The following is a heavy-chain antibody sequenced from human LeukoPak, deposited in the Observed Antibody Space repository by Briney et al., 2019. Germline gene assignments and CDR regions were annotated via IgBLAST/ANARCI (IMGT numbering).Heavy chain of an antibody. CDR1: GFTFSSYG. Sequence: GGSLRLSCAASGFTFSSYGMHWVRQAPGKGLEWVAFIRYDGSNKYYADSVKGRFTISRDNSKNTLYLQMNSLRAEDTAVYYCANIYMVTENVTLDYWGQGTLVTVSS. CDR2: IRYDGSNK. J-gene: IGHJ4*02. V-gene: IGHV3-30*02. CDR3: ANIYMVTENVTLDY. D-gene: IGHD2-21*02.